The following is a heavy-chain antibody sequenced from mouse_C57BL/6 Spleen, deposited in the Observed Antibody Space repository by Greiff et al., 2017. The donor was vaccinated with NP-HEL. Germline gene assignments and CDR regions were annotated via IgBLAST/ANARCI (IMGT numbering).Heavy chain of an antibody. J-gene: IGHJ3*01. Sequence: EVMLVESGGGLVKPGGSLKLSCAASGFTFSSYAMSWVRQTPEKRLEWVATISDGGSYTYYPANVKGRFTISRDNAKNNLYLQMSHLKSEDTAMYYCARDIYYGSSYAWFAYWGQGTLVTVSA. D-gene: IGHD1-1*01. CDR1: GFTFSSYA. CDR2: ISDGGSYT. CDR3: ARDIYYGSSYAWFAY. V-gene: IGHV5-4*01.